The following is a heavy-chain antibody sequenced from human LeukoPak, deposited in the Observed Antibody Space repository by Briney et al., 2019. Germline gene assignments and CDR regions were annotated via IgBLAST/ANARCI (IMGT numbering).Heavy chain of an antibody. CDR1: GATISNSRDY. J-gene: IGHJ4*02. CDR2: IFFSGST. D-gene: IGHD6-19*01. CDR3: ARHVEIAVAGPIEY. V-gene: IGHV4-39*01. Sequence: SETLSLSCTVSGATISNSRDYWGWIRQPPGKGLEWIGSIFFSGSTYYNPSLKSRAAISVDSSKNQFSLKLSSVTAADTAFYYCARHVEIAVAGPIEYWGQGTLVPVSS.